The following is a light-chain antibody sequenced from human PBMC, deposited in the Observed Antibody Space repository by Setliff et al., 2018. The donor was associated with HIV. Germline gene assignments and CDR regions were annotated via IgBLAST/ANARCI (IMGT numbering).Light chain of an antibody. CDR1: TGAVTSGHY. V-gene: IGLV7-46*01. CDR2: DTS. Sequence: QAVVTQEPSLTVSPGGTATLTCGSSTGAVTSGHYPYWFQQKPGQAPRTLIYDTSNKHSWTPARFSGSLLGGKAALTLSGAQPEDEAAYYCFLSYSGARRVFGGGTKVTVL. CDR3: FLSYSGARRV. J-gene: IGLJ3*02.